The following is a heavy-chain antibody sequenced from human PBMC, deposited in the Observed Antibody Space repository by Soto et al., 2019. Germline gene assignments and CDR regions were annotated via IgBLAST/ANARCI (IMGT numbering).Heavy chain of an antibody. CDR3: AKDGYYNGLDV. CDR2: INQDGSEK. V-gene: IGHV3-7*01. CDR1: GLTRMRFS. J-gene: IGHJ6*02. Sequence: GERLSITSEAAGLTRMRFSISWDRHAPGKGLEWVANINQDGSEKNYVDSVKGRFTISRDNAKNSLYLQMNSLRAEDTAVYHCAKDGYYNGLDVWGQGTTVTAS.